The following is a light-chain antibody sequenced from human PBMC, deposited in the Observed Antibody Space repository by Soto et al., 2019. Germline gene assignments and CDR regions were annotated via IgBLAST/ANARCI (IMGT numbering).Light chain of an antibody. CDR2: EVS. V-gene: IGLV2-8*01. Sequence: QSALTQPPSASGSPGQSVTISCTGTSSDVGSYRFVSWYQQHPGKAPKLLIYEVSKRPSGVPDRFSASTSGNTASLTVSGLQADDEADYYCSSYAGNNNVIFGGGTKLNVL. J-gene: IGLJ2*01. CDR1: SSDVGSYRF. CDR3: SSYAGNNNVI.